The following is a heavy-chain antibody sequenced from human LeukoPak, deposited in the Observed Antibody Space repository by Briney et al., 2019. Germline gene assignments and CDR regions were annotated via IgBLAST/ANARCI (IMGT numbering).Heavy chain of an antibody. V-gene: IGHV4-30-4*07. CDR2: VYYSGST. CDR3: ARGSSSWLDYYMDV. J-gene: IGHJ6*03. D-gene: IGHD6-13*01. CDR1: GGSISSGGYS. Sequence: SETLSLTCAVSGGSISSGGYSWTWIRQPPGKGLECVGHVYYSGSTYYNPSLKSRVTISPDTSKNQFSLKLSSVTAADTAVYYCARGSSSWLDYYMDVWGKGTTVTVSS.